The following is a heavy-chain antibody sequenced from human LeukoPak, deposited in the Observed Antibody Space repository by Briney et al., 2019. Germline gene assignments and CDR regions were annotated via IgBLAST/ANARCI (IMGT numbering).Heavy chain of an antibody. CDR2: IKPSNCYT. Sequence: ASVKVSCKASGYNFSGHYMHWVRQAPGQGPEWMGWIKPSNCYTKYAQNFQGRVTMTRDTSISTAYMELSSLRSDDTAVYYCASPPLSSAMYYAHWGQGTLVTVSS. V-gene: IGHV1-2*02. J-gene: IGHJ1*01. CDR1: GYNFSGHY. CDR3: ASPPLSSAMYYAH. D-gene: IGHD1-26*01.